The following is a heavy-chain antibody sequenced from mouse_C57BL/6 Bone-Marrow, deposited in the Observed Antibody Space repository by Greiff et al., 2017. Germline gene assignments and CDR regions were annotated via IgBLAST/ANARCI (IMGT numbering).Heavy chain of an antibody. Sequence: EVQRVESGGGLVKPGGSLKLSCAASGFTFSSYAMSWVRQTPEKRLEWVATISDGGSYTYYPDNVKGRITISRDNAKNNLYLQMSHLKSEDTALYCCARDEGKAYWGQGTLVTVSA. CDR3: ARDEGKAY. CDR1: GFTFSSYA. V-gene: IGHV5-4*01. CDR2: ISDGGSYT. J-gene: IGHJ3*01.